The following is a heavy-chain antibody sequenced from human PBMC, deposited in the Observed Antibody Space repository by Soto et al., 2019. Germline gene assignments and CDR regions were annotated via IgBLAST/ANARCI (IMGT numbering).Heavy chain of an antibody. Sequence: QVQLVQSGAEVKKPGSSVKVSCKASGGTFSSYAISWVRQAPGQGLEWMGGIIPIFGTANYAQKFQGRVTITADESTSPAYRELSSLRSEDTAVYYCARQVVVTADNWFDPWGQGTLVTVSS. CDR3: ARQVVVTADNWFDP. CDR2: IIPIFGTA. V-gene: IGHV1-69*01. D-gene: IGHD2-15*01. J-gene: IGHJ5*02. CDR1: GGTFSSYA.